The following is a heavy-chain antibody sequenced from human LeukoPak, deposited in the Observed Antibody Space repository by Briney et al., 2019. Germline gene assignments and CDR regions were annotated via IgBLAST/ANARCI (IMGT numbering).Heavy chain of an antibody. CDR2: IYYNGNT. J-gene: IGHJ5*02. D-gene: IGHD6-19*01. V-gene: IGHV4-59*13. CDR1: GGSIINYY. Sequence: SETLSPTCTLSGGSIINYYWSWIRQPPGKGLEWIGYIYYNGNTNYNPSLKSRVTISVDTSKNQFSLKLSSVTAADTAVYFCAREYSSGLSWFDPWGQGTLVTVSS. CDR3: AREYSSGLSWFDP.